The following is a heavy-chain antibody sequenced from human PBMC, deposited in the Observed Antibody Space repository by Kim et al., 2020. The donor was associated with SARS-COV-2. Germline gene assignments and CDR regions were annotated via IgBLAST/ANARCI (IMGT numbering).Heavy chain of an antibody. Sequence: GGSLRLSCAASGFIFSSFAMHWVRQAPGKGLEWVAVISYDGSKKYHADSVKGRFTISRDNSKKTLYLQMDSLTVEDSAVYYCARARLEWLLSPSFDYWGQGTLVTVSS. CDR2: ISYDGSKK. V-gene: IGHV3-30-3*01. CDR3: ARARLEWLLSPSFDY. J-gene: IGHJ4*02. CDR1: GFIFSSFA. D-gene: IGHD3-3*01.